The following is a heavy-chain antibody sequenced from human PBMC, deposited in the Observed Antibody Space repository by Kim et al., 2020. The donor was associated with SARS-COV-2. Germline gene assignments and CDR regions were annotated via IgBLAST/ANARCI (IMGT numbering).Heavy chain of an antibody. D-gene: IGHD3-10*01. Sequence: SLKSRVTISVDTSKNQFALKLSSVTAADTAVYYCASGRGSGSSSNYYFDYWGQGTLVTVSS. CDR3: ASGRGSGSSSNYYFDY. V-gene: IGHV4-34*01. J-gene: IGHJ4*02.